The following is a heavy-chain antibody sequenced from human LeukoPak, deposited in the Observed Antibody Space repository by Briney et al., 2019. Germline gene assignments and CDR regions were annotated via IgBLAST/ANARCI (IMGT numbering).Heavy chain of an antibody. D-gene: IGHD3-3*01. Sequence: ASVKVSCKASGYTFTGYYMHWVRQAPGQGLEWMGWINPNSGGTNYAQKFQGRVTMTRDTSISTAYMELSSLRSEDTAVYYCARGLGITIFGVVRMGYYFDYWGQGTLVTVSS. J-gene: IGHJ4*02. V-gene: IGHV1-2*02. CDR3: ARGLGITIFGVVRMGYYFDY. CDR1: GYTFTGYY. CDR2: INPNSGGT.